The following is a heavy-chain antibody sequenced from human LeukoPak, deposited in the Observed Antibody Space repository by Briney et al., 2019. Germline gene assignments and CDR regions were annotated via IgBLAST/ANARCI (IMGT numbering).Heavy chain of an antibody. J-gene: IGHJ6*02. D-gene: IGHD3-16*01. CDR3: AKARLRLGEFRRYYYYGMDV. V-gene: IGHV3-30*18. CDR2: ISYDGSNK. Sequence: PGRSLRLSCAASGFTFSSYGMHWVRQAPGKGLEWAAVISYDGSNKYYADSVKGRFTISRDNSKNTLYLQMNSLRAEDTAVYYCAKARLRLGEFRRYYYYGMDVWGQGTTVTVSS. CDR1: GFTFSSYG.